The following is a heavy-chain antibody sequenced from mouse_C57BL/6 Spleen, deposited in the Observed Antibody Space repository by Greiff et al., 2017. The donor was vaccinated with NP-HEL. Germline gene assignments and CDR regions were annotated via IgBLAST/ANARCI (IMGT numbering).Heavy chain of an antibody. CDR2: IYPGSGNT. J-gene: IGHJ1*03. Sequence: QVQLQQSGAELVRPGASVKLSCKASGYTFTDYYINWVKQRPGQGLEWIARIYPGSGNTYYNEKFKGKATLTAEKSSSTAYMQLSSLTSEDSAVYFCAREVTTVVARYFDVWGTGTTVTVSS. CDR3: AREVTTVVARYFDV. D-gene: IGHD1-1*01. CDR1: GYTFTDYY. V-gene: IGHV1-76*01.